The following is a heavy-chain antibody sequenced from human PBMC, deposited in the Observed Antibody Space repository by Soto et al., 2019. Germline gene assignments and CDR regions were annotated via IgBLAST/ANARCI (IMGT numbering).Heavy chain of an antibody. D-gene: IGHD3-22*01. Sequence: QVQLVQSGAEVKKPGSSVKVSCKVSGGTFSSYAISWVRQAPGQGLEWMGGIIPIFGTANYAQKFQGRVTITESECTSTDYIELSRLRSEDTAVYYCARGAPSPTYYYDSSGYNYYFDYWGQGTLVTVSS. CDR2: IIPIFGTA. CDR3: ARGAPSPTYYYDSSGYNYYFDY. J-gene: IGHJ4*02. CDR1: GGTFSSYA. V-gene: IGHV1-69*12.